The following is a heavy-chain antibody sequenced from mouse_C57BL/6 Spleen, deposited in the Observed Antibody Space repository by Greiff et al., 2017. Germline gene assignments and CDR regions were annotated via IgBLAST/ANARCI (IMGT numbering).Heavy chain of an antibody. D-gene: IGHD1-1*01. Sequence: EVKLVESGTVLARPGASVKMSCKTSGYTFTSYWMHWVKQRPGQGLEWIGAIYPGNSDTSYNQKFKGKAKLTAVTSASTAYMELSSLTNEDSAVYYCTRRGIYYGSSYEDYFGYWGQGTTLTVAS. V-gene: IGHV1-5*01. CDR1: GYTFTSYW. J-gene: IGHJ2*01. CDR2: IYPGNSDT. CDR3: TRRGIYYGSSYEDYFGY.